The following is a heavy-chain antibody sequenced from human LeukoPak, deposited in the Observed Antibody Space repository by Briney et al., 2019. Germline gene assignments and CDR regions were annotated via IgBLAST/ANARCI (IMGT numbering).Heavy chain of an antibody. CDR3: AHGGYSGSYRLFDY. Sequence: ESGPTLVKPTQTLTLTCTFSGFSLSTSGVGVGWIPQPPGKALEWLALIYWNDGKRYSPSLKSRLTITKDTSKNQLVLTITNMDPVHTATYYCAHGGYSGSYRLFDYWGQETLVSVST. CDR1: GFSLSTSGVG. CDR2: IYWNDGK. D-gene: IGHD1-26*01. J-gene: IGHJ4*02. V-gene: IGHV2-5*01.